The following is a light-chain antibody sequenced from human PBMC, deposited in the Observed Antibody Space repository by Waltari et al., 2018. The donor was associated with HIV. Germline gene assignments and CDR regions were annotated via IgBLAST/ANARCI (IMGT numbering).Light chain of an antibody. V-gene: IGLV1-40*01. CDR3: QSYDSSLRNYV. CDR2: DTY. J-gene: IGLJ1*01. CDR1: SSNIGAGYD. Sequence: QSLLTQPPSMSGAPGQRVTISCTGSSSNIGAGYDAHWYQQLPGTAPKLLMYDTYKWPSGVPDRFSGSKSGPSASLVITGLQPEDEADYYCQSYDSSLRNYVFGTGTKVTFI.